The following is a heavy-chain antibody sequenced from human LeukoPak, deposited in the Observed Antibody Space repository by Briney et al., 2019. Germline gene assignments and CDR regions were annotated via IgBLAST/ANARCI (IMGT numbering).Heavy chain of an antibody. D-gene: IGHD2-21*02. Sequence: PSETLSLTCTVSGDSVSSGGYCWTWIRQHPGKGLEWIGYISNSGTTSYNPSLESRVSISVDTSNNQFSLRLNSVTAADAAVYYCARDVVVTASPDAFDIRGQGTMVTVSS. CDR1: GDSVSSGGYC. CDR3: ARDVVVTASPDAFDI. J-gene: IGHJ3*02. V-gene: IGHV4-31*03. CDR2: ISNSGTT.